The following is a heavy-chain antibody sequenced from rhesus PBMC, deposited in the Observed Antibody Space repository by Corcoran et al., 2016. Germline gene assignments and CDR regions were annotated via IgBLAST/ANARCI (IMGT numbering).Heavy chain of an antibody. CDR2: ISESGVAT. CDR3: TRERYSSGWSPYFDY. CDR1: GSTFSSSF. Sequence: EVQLVESGGVLVQPGGSLSLFCVASGSTFSSSFMHWERQAPGKGVERNSVISESGVATKYADSVKGRCTITRDNAKNSLFLQMNSLRAEDTAVYYCTRERYSSGWSPYFDYWGQGVLVTVSS. J-gene: IGHJ4*01. V-gene: IGHV3-100*01. D-gene: IGHD6S26*01.